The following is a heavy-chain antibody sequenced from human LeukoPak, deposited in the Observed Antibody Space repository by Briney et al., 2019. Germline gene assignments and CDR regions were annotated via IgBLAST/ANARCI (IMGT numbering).Heavy chain of an antibody. CDR2: INHSGST. CDR1: GGSLSGYY. V-gene: IGHV4-34*01. CDR3: ARGRGGIAARAGYFQH. J-gene: IGHJ1*01. D-gene: IGHD6-6*01. Sequence: SETLSLTCAVYGGSLSGYYWSWIRQPPGKGLEWIGEINHSGSTNYNPSLKSRVTISVDTSKNQFSLKLSSVTAADTAVYYCARGRGGIAARAGYFQHWGQGTLGTVSS.